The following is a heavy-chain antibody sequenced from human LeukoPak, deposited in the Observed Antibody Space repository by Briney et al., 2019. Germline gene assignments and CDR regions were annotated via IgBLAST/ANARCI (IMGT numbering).Heavy chain of an antibody. CDR1: GFTFSSYW. V-gene: IGHV3-74*01. CDR3: ARGYRAGSGYFDWLYYMDV. J-gene: IGHJ6*03. CDR2: INSDGSST. Sequence: GGSLRLSCAASGFTFSSYWMHWVRQAPGKGLVWVSRINSDGSSTSYADPVKGRFTISRDNAKNTLYLQMNSLRAEDTAVYYCARGYRAGSGYFDWLYYMDVWGKGTTVTVSS. D-gene: IGHD3-9*01.